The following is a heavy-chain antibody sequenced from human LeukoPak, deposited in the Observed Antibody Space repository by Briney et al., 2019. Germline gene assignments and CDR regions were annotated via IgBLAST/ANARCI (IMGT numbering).Heavy chain of an antibody. J-gene: IGHJ4*02. CDR2: IIPIFGTA. V-gene: IGHV1-69*13. CDR3: ARSPAAHSSGWPIYFDY. CDR1: GGTFSSYA. D-gene: IGHD6-19*01. Sequence: SVKVSCKASGGTFSSYAISWVRQAPGQGLEWMGGIIPIFGTANYAQKFQGRVTITADESTSTAYMELSSLRSEDTAVYYCARSPAAHSSGWPIYFDYWGQGTLVTVSS.